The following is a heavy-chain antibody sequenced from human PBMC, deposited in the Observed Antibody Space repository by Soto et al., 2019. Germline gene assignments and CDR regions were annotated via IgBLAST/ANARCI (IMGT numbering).Heavy chain of an antibody. V-gene: IGHV3-53*01. J-gene: IGHJ4*02. Sequence: GGSLRLSCAASGFTVSSNYMSWVRQAPGKGLEWVSVIYSGGSTYYADSVKGRFTISRHNSKNTLYLQMNSLRAEDTAVYYCAKDPDSYSSSWYPMDYWGQGTLVTVSS. CDR2: IYSGGST. CDR3: AKDPDSYSSSWYPMDY. CDR1: GFTVSSNY. D-gene: IGHD6-13*01.